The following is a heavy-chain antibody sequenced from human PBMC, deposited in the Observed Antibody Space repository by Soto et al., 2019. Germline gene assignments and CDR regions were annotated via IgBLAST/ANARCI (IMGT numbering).Heavy chain of an antibody. V-gene: IGHV3-73*02. J-gene: IGHJ4*02. CDR3: TRSVTGTTADFDY. CDR2: IRCKSNSYVT. Sequence: EVQLVESGGGLVQPGGSLKLSCATSGFTFSDSAMHWVRQASGKGLEWVGRIRCKSNSYVTAYAASVKVRFTISRDDSKNTAYLQMISLKPEDAAVYFCTRSVTGTTADFDYWGQGTLVTVSS. D-gene: IGHD1-7*01. CDR1: GFTFSDSA.